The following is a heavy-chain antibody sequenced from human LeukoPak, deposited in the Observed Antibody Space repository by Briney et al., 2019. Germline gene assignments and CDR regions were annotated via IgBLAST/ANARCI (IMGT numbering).Heavy chain of an antibody. D-gene: IGHD3-22*01. Sequence: PSETLSLTCTVSAYSISSGYYWGWIRQSPGKGLEWIGSTFHGGSTYYNPSLRSRVTISVDTSKNQFSLKLSSVTAADTAVYYCARDGGYYDSSGYLNWFGPWGQGTLVTVSS. CDR1: AYSISSGYY. CDR2: TFHGGST. J-gene: IGHJ5*02. CDR3: ARDGGYYDSSGYLNWFGP. V-gene: IGHV4-38-2*02.